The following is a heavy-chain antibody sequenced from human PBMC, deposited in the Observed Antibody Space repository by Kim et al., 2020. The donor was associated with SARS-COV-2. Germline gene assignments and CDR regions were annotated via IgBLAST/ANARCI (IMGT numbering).Heavy chain of an antibody. J-gene: IGHJ4*02. CDR2: GST. V-gene: IGHV4-39*01. Sequence: GSTSYNPSLKSRVTISVDTSKNQFSLKLSSVTAADTAVYYCARVYQLPRYWGQGTLVTVSS. D-gene: IGHD2-2*01. CDR3: ARVYQLPRY.